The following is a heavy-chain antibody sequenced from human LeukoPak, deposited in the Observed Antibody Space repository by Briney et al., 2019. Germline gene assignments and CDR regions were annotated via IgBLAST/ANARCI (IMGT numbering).Heavy chain of an antibody. CDR2: ISSSSSYI. D-gene: IGHD3-10*01. V-gene: IGHV3-21*01. CDR1: GFSISDHH. Sequence: PGGSMRLSCAASGFSISDHHMNWVRQAPGKGLEWLSSISSSSSYIYYADSVKGRFTISRDNAKNSLYLQMNSLRAEDTAVYYCARDLLLWFGEPPGVGMDVWGQGTTVTVSS. CDR3: ARDLLLWFGEPPGVGMDV. J-gene: IGHJ6*02.